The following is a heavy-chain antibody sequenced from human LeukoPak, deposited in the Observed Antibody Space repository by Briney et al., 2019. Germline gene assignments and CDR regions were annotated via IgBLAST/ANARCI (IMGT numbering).Heavy chain of an antibody. CDR3: ARHRAFWSGYFYYYYYMGV. CDR2: IIPIFGTA. CDR1: GGTFSSYA. Sequence: SVKVSCKASGGTFSSYAISWVRQAPGQGLEWMGGIIPIFGTANYAQKFQGRVTITTDESTSTAYMELSSLRSEDTAVYYCARHRAFWSGYFYYYYYMGVWGKGTTVTVSS. V-gene: IGHV1-69*05. J-gene: IGHJ6*03. D-gene: IGHD3-3*01.